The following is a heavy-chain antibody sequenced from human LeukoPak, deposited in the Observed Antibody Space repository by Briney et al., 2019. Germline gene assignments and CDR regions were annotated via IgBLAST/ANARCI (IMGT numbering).Heavy chain of an antibody. D-gene: IGHD3-16*02. CDR3: AKDAVITPYYYYYYGMDV. CDR2: IRYDGSNK. Sequence: GGSLRLSCAASGFTFSSYGMLWVRQAPGKGLEWIAFIRYDGSNKYYADSVKGRFTISRDNSKNTLYLQMNSLRAEDTAVYYCAKDAVITPYYYYYYGMDVWGQGTTVTVSS. J-gene: IGHJ6*02. CDR1: GFTFSSYG. V-gene: IGHV3-30*02.